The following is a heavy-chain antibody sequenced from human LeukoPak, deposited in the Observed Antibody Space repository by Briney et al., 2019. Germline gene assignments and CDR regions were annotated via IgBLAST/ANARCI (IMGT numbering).Heavy chain of an antibody. D-gene: IGHD6-19*01. V-gene: IGHV5-51*01. CDR1: GYRFTSYW. CDR3: ARLIAVAANWFDP. J-gene: IGHJ5*02. CDR2: IYPGDSDT. Sequence: TGESPKISRKGSGYRFTSYWIGWVRQMPGKGLEWMGIIYPGDSDTRYSPSFQGQVTISADKSISTAYLQWSSLKASDTAMYYCARLIAVAANWFDPWGQGTLVTVSS.